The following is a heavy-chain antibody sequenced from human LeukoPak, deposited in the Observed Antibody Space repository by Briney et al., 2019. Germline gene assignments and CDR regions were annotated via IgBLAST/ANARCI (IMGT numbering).Heavy chain of an antibody. CDR1: GGSISSGDYY. D-gene: IGHD2-15*01. CDR2: IYYSGST. V-gene: IGHV4-30-4*08. J-gene: IGHJ6*03. Sequence: SQTLSLTCTVSGGSISSGDYYWSWIRQPPGKGLEWIGYIYYSGSTYYNPSLKSRVTISVDTSKNQFSLKLSSVTAADTAVYYCARVWRFYCSGGSCYHYYYYMDVWGKGTTVTVSS. CDR3: ARVWRFYCSGGSCYHYYYYMDV.